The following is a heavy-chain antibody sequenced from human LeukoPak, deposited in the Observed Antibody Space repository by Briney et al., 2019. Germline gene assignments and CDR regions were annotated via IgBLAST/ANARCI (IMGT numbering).Heavy chain of an antibody. J-gene: IGHJ4*02. Sequence: SVKVSGKASGGTFSSYAISWVRQAPGQGLEWMGGIIPIFGTANYAQKFQVRVTITTDESTSTAYMELSSLRSEDTAVYYCASAGSSNLRCAYWGQGTLVTVSS. CDR3: ASAGSSNLRCAY. V-gene: IGHV1-69*05. CDR2: IIPIFGTA. D-gene: IGHD2-15*01. CDR1: GGTFSSYA.